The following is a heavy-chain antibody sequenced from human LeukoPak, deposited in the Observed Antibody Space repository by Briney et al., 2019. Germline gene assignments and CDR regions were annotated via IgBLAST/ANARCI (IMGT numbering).Heavy chain of an antibody. CDR2: ISAYNGNT. V-gene: IGHV1-18*01. D-gene: IGHD1-26*01. CDR3: ARDLIVGATNWFDP. Sequence: GASVKVSCKASGYTFTSYGVSWVRQAPGQGLEWMGWISAYNGNTNYAQKLQGRVTMTTDTFTSTAYMELRSLRSDDTAVYYCARDLIVGATNWFDPWGQGTLVTVSS. CDR1: GYTFTSYG. J-gene: IGHJ5*02.